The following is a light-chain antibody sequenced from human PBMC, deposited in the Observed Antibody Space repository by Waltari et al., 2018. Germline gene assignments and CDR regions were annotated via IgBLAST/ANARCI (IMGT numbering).Light chain of an antibody. CDR2: AAS. CDR1: QGISTY. CDR3: LHLNNFPLS. Sequence: DIQLTQSPSFLSASVRDRVTITCRASQGISTYLAWYQQKPGKAPKLLLYAASTLQSDIPSRLSGSGSGTEFTLTISSLQPEDFATYYCLHLNNFPLSFGGGTKVELK. J-gene: IGKJ4*01. V-gene: IGKV1-9*01.